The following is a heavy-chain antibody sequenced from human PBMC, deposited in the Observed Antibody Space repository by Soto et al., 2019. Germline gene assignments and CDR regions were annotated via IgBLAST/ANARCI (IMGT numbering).Heavy chain of an antibody. CDR2: ITGSGADT. CDR1: GFTFSISA. CDR3: AKALRHYYDSSGYYAVAFDY. D-gene: IGHD3-22*01. V-gene: IGHV3-23*01. J-gene: IGHJ4*02. Sequence: PGGSLRLSCAASGFTFSISAMTWVRQAPGKGLECVSLITGSGADTYYADSGKGRFTVSRDNSKNTLFLQMNSLRAEDTAIYYCAKALRHYYDSSGYYAVAFDYWGPGTLVTVSS.